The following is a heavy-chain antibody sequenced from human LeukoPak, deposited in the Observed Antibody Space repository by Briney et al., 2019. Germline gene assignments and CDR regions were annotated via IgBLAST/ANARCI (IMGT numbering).Heavy chain of an antibody. V-gene: IGHV1-8*01. D-gene: IGHD3-16*02. J-gene: IGHJ4*02. CDR1: GYTFTSYD. CDR3: GRGRGYYAYVWGSYRTPYYFDY. CDR2: MNPNSGNT. Sequence: ASVKVSCKASGYTFTSYDIKWVRQATGQGLEWMGWMNPNSGNTGYAQKFQGRVTMTRNTSISTAYMELSSLRSEDTAVYYCGRGRGYYAYVWGSYRTPYYFDYWGQGTLVTVSS.